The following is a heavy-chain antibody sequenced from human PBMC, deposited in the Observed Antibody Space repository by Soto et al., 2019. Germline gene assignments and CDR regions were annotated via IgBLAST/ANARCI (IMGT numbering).Heavy chain of an antibody. Sequence: PGGSLRLSCAASGFTFSSYDMHWVRQATGKGLEWVSAIGTAGDTYYPGSVKGRFTISRENAKNSLYLQMNSLRAGDTAVYYCARGIVATIGMDVWGQGTTVTVSS. J-gene: IGHJ6*02. CDR1: GFTFSSYD. CDR2: IGTAGDT. CDR3: ARGIVATIGMDV. D-gene: IGHD5-12*01. V-gene: IGHV3-13*01.